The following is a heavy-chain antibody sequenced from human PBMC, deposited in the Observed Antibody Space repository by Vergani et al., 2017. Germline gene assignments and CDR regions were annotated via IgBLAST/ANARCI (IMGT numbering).Heavy chain of an antibody. CDR3: ARHSTVEWLVKLGWIDP. CDR2: IYYSGST. J-gene: IGHJ5*02. D-gene: IGHD6-19*01. CDR1: GASIRSSNYY. Sequence: QLQLQESGPGLVKPSATLSLTCSVSGASIRSSNYYWCWIRQPPGKGLEWIASIYYSGSTYYNLSLKSRVTISVDTSKYLFSWKLSSVTAADTAVYFSARHSTVEWLVKLGWIDPWGQGILVTVSS. V-gene: IGHV4-39*01.